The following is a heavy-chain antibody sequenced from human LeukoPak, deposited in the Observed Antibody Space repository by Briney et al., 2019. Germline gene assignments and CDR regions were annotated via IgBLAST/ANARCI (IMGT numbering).Heavy chain of an antibody. CDR3: AREWELHLFDY. CDR1: GGTFSSYA. J-gene: IGHJ4*02. D-gene: IGHD1-26*01. Sequence: GASVKVSCKASGGTFSSYAISWVRQAPGQGLEWMGRIIPIFGTANYAQKFQGRVTITTDESASTAYMELSSLRSEDTAVYYCAREWELHLFDYWGQGTLVTVSS. CDR2: IIPIFGTA. V-gene: IGHV1-69*05.